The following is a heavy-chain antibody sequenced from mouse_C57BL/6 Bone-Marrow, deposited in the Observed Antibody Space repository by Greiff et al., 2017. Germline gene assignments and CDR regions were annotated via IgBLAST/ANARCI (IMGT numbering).Heavy chain of an antibody. Sequence: QVQLQQPGAELVKPGASVKLSCKASGYTFTSYWMQWVKQRPGQGLAWIGEIVPSDSYTNYNQKFKGKATLTVDTSSSTAYMQLSSLTSEDSAFYYCARGYDYDGYFDVWGTGTTVTVSS. CDR1: GYTFTSYW. J-gene: IGHJ1*03. CDR3: ARGYDYDGYFDV. V-gene: IGHV1-50*01. CDR2: IVPSDSYT. D-gene: IGHD2-4*01.